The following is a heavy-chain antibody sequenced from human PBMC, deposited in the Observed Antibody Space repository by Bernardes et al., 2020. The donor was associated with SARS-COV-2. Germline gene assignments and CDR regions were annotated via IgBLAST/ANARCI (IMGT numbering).Heavy chain of an antibody. CDR2: ISNDGSIT. V-gene: IGHV3-74*01. CDR1: GFTFSRHW. Sequence: GGSLRLSCAASGFTFSRHWMHWVRQAPGKGLMWVSRISNDGSITNYGDSVKGRFIISRDNAKNTLYLQMNRLRVEETAVYYCAKLIAAGGDFDSWGQGTLVTVSS. D-gene: IGHD6-13*01. J-gene: IGHJ4*02. CDR3: AKLIAAGGDFDS.